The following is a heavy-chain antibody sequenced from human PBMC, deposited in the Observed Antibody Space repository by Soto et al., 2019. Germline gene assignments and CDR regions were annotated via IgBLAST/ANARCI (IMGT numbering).Heavy chain of an antibody. J-gene: IGHJ4*02. D-gene: IGHD2-15*01. Sequence: QVQLVQSGPEVMKPGASVKVSCKTSGYTFTSFGISWVRQAPGQGLEWMGWISSNTGNTKYAEKFQGRVTLSKYTSTGKAFMEPRSLRSDDTAVYYCARVPRKIVAMVTGDYWGQGTLVTLSS. CDR1: GYTFTSFG. V-gene: IGHV1-18*04. CDR3: ARVPRKIVAMVTGDY. CDR2: ISSNTGNT.